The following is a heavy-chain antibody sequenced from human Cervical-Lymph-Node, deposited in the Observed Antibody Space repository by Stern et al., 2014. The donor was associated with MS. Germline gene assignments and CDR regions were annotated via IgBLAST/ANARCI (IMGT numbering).Heavy chain of an antibody. CDR1: GGTFSNYA. Sequence: VQLVESGAEVKKPGSSAKVSCKASGGTFSNYAISWVRQAPGQGLEWMGWIIPIFGTANYAQKFQGRVTITADESTSTTYMELSSLRSEDTAVYYCASLLGRIAVASVDYWGQGTLVTVSS. D-gene: IGHD6-19*01. V-gene: IGHV1-69*01. J-gene: IGHJ4*02. CDR3: ASLLGRIAVASVDY. CDR2: IIPIFGTA.